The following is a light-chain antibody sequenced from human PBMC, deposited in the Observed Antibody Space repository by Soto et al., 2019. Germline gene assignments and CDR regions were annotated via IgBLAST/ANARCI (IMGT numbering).Light chain of an antibody. J-gene: IGKJ1*01. CDR1: QSVSSSY. CDR3: QHSGDFRWT. CDR2: GTS. V-gene: IGKV3-20*01. Sequence: EIVLTQSPVTLSLSPGERATLSCRASQSVSSSYLAWYQQRPGQAPRLLMYGTSSRATGIPDRFSGSGSGTDFTLTISRLEPEDFAVYYCQHSGDFRWTFGQGTKVDIK.